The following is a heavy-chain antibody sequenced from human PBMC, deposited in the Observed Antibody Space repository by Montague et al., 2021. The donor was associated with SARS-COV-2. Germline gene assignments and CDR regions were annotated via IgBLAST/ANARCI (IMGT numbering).Heavy chain of an antibody. CDR2: INNRGNT. V-gene: IGHV4-39*01. J-gene: IGHJ4*02. CDR1: GDSISSSSYY. Sequence: SETLSLTCTVSGDSISSSSYYWGWVRQPPGKGLEWIGSINNRGNTYNNPSLRSRVSISVDTSKNQFFLRLTSVTAADSARYYCARNMAYWGQGVLVTV. CDR3: ARNMAY. D-gene: IGHD2/OR15-2a*01.